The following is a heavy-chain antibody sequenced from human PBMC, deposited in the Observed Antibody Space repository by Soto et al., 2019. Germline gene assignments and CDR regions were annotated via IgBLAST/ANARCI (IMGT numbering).Heavy chain of an antibody. V-gene: IGHV4-30-4*01. CDR1: GGSISSGDYY. CDR2: IFYSGST. J-gene: IGHJ4*02. Sequence: QVQLQESGPGLVKPSQTLSLTCNVSGGSISSGDYYWSWIRQPPGRGLEWIGYIFYSGSTYYNPYLTSRVTISVDKSKNQFSLKLSSVPAADTAVYYCARLLGYGPNFDYWGQGTLVPVSS. D-gene: IGHD5-12*01. CDR3: ARLLGYGPNFDY.